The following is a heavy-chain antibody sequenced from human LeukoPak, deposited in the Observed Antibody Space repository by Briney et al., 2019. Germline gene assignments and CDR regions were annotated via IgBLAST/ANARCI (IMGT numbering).Heavy chain of an antibody. CDR3: ARVVPTYYYDSSGFFDY. V-gene: IGHV4-61*02. CDR1: GGSISSGNYY. D-gene: IGHD3-22*01. J-gene: IGHJ4*02. CDR2: IYTSGST. Sequence: SETLSLTCTVSGGSISSGNYYWSWIRLPAGKGLEWIGRIYTSGSTNYNPSLKSRVTMSVDTSKNQFSLKLSSVTAADTAVYYCARVVPTYYYDSSGFFDYWGQGTLVTVSS.